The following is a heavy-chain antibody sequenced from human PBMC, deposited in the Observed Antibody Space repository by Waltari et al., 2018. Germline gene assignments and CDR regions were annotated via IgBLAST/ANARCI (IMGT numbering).Heavy chain of an antibody. CDR2: ISYNERNI. D-gene: IGHD3-22*01. CDR1: AATFTSYS. J-gene: IGHJ6*02. V-gene: IGHV3-30*04. CDR3: ARDYCDRTNCHGMDV. Sequence: QGKLMEAAVTVDQPGWCVGLSCAGSAATFTSYSMYWVRQAPGKGLEWVAVISYNERNIYYVDSVKGRFTISRDNSKKMLYLQMNNLRAEDTAVYYCARDYCDRTNCHGMDVWGQGTTVTVSS.